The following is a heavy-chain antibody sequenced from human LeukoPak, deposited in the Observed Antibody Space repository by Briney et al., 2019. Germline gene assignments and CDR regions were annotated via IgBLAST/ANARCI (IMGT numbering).Heavy chain of an antibody. V-gene: IGHV1-8*01. CDR3: ARPRAFSYGQMYYFDY. CDR1: GYTFTSYD. J-gene: IGHJ4*02. CDR2: MNPNSGNT. Sequence: GASVKVSCKASGYTFTSYDINWVRQATGQGLEWMGWMNPNSGNTGYAQKFQGRVTMTRDTSITTAYMELSRLRLDDTAVYYCARPRAFSYGQMYYFDYWGQGALVTVSS. D-gene: IGHD5-18*01.